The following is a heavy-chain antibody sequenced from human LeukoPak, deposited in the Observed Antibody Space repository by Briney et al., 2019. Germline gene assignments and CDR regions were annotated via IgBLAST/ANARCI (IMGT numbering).Heavy chain of an antibody. CDR2: IYSGGST. CDR1: GFTVSSNY. J-gene: IGHJ4*02. CDR3: AKDALSTLIVVVTALGA. V-gene: IGHV3-53*05. Sequence: GSLRLSCAASGFTVSSNYMSWVRQAPGKGLEWVSVIYSGGSTYYADSVKGRFTISRDNSKNTLYLQMNSLRAEDTAVYYCAKDALSTLIVVVTALGAWGQGTLVTVSS. D-gene: IGHD2-21*02.